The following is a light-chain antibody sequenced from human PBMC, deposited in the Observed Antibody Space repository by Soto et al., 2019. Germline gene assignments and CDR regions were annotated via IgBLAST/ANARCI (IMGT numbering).Light chain of an antibody. CDR3: QVWDRSTEV. Sequence: SYELTQPLSVSVALGQTARITCGGNNIGSKNVHWYQQKPGQAPVVVIYRDTNRPSGIPERFSGSNSGNTATLTISRAQAGDEADYYCQVWDRSTEVFGTGTKLTVL. CDR1: NIGSKN. CDR2: RDT. V-gene: IGLV3-9*01. J-gene: IGLJ1*01.